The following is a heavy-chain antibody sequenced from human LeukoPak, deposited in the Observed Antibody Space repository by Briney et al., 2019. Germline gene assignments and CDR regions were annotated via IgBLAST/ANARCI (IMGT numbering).Heavy chain of an antibody. CDR3: AIHSSSWYWNYFDY. Sequence: GGSLRLSCAASGFTFSSYWMSWVRQAPGKGLEWVAFIRYDGSNKYYADSVKGRFTISRDNSKNTLYLQMNSLRAEDTAVYYCAIHSSSWYWNYFDYWGQGTLVTVSS. V-gene: IGHV3-30*02. CDR1: GFTFSSYW. J-gene: IGHJ4*02. CDR2: IRYDGSNK. D-gene: IGHD6-13*01.